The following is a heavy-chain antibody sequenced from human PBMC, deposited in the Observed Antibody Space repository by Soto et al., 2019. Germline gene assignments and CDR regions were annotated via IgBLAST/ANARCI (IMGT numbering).Heavy chain of an antibody. CDR2: IYNSGST. J-gene: IGHJ6*03. V-gene: IGHV4-31*03. D-gene: IGHD2-2*01. Sequence: TSETLSLTSTVSGSSISSGSYYWSRIHQQPRKSLEWIGNIYNSGSTYYNPSLKSRVTISVDTSKNQFSLKLSSVTAADTAVYYCASWLVPAAAPKHYYYMDVWGKGTTVTVSS. CDR3: ASWLVPAAAPKHYYYMDV. CDR1: GSSISSGSYY.